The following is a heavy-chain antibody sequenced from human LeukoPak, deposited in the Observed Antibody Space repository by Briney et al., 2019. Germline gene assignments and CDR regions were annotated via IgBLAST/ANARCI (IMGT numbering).Heavy chain of an antibody. D-gene: IGHD3-22*01. Sequence: GGSVRLSCSPSGLTFSSYGMHCVRRPPGEGREGGGFIWYDGSNKYYADSVKGRFTISRDNSKNTLYLQMNSLRAGDTAVYYCAKIHAYYYDSSGYYSDYWGQGTLVTVSS. J-gene: IGHJ4*02. V-gene: IGHV3-30*02. CDR3: AKIHAYYYDSSGYYSDY. CDR1: GLTFSSYG. CDR2: IWYDGSNK.